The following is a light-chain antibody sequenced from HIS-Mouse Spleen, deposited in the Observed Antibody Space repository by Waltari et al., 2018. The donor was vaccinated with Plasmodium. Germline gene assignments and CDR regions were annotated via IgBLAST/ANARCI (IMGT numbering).Light chain of an antibody. CDR1: RDITVGSHN. V-gene: IGLV5-37*01. CDR3: MIWPSNASGV. J-gene: IGLJ3*02. Sequence: QPVLTQPPSSSASPGESARLTCTFPRDITVGSHNLYWSHQKPGSPPRYLLYYYSDSDKGQGSGVPSRFSGSKDASANTGILLISGLQSEDEADYYCMIWPSNASGVFGGGTKLTVL. CDR2: YYSDSDK.